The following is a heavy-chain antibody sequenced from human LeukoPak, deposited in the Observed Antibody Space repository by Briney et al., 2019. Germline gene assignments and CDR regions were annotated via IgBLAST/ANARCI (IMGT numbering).Heavy chain of an antibody. V-gene: IGHV4-39*01. CDR1: GGSISSSSYY. CDR3: ARILRYFDWLLDRDAFDI. J-gene: IGHJ3*02. D-gene: IGHD3-9*01. Sequence: PSETLSLTCTVSGGSISSSSYYWGWIRQPPGKGLERIGSIYYSGSTYYNPSLKSRVTISVDTSKNQFSLKLSSVTAADTAVYYCARILRYFDWLLDRDAFDIWGQGTMVTVSS. CDR2: IYYSGST.